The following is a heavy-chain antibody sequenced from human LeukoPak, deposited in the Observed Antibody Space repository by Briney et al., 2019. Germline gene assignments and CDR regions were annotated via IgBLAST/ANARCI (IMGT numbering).Heavy chain of an antibody. CDR3: ARGKAVAGKVGFDY. Sequence: AASVKVSCKASGYTFTSYGISWVRQAPGQGLEWMGWISAYNGNTNYAQKLQGRVTMTTDTSTSTAYMELRSLRSDDTAVYYCARGKAVAGKVGFDYWGQGTLVTVSS. V-gene: IGHV1-18*01. CDR2: ISAYNGNT. CDR1: GYTFTSYG. D-gene: IGHD6-19*01. J-gene: IGHJ4*02.